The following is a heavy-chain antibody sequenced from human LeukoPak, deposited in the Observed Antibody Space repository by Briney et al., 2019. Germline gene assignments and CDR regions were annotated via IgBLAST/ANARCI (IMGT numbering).Heavy chain of an antibody. D-gene: IGHD4-17*01. V-gene: IGHV3-30-3*01. CDR2: ISYDGSNK. CDR3: ARDGDYLPYWYFDL. J-gene: IGHJ2*01. CDR1: GFTFSSYA. Sequence: GGSLRLSCAASGFTFSSYAMHWVRQAPGKGLEWVAVISYDGSNKYYADSVKGRFTISRDNSKNTLYLQMNSLRAEDTAVYYCARDGDYLPYWYFDLWGRGTLVTVSS.